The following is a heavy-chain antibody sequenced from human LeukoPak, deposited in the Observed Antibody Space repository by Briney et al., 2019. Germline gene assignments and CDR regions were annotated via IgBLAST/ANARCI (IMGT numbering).Heavy chain of an antibody. CDR3: AREGLSSGWYDWFDP. CDR2: ISSSSSYT. CDR1: GFTFSDYY. D-gene: IGHD6-19*01. V-gene: IGHV3-11*05. Sequence: GGSLRLSCAASGFTFSDYYMSWIRQAPGKGLEWVSYISSSSSYTNYADSVKGRFTISRDNAKNSLYLQMNSLRAEDTAAYYCAREGLSSGWYDWFDPWGQGTLVTVSS. J-gene: IGHJ5*02.